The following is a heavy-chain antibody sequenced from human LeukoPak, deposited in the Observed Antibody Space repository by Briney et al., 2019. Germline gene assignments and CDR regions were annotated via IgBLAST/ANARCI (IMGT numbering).Heavy chain of an antibody. CDR2: ISYDGSNK. J-gene: IGHJ4*02. CDR3: ARDSLGYYDSSGWYFDY. D-gene: IGHD3-22*01. Sequence: PGGSLRLSCAASGFAFSSYTMHWVRQAPGKGLEWVAIISYDGSNKYYADSVKGRFTISRDNSKNTLSLQMNSLRAEDTAVYYCARDSLGYYDSSGWYFDYWGQGTLVTVSS. V-gene: IGHV3-30*04. CDR1: GFAFSSYT.